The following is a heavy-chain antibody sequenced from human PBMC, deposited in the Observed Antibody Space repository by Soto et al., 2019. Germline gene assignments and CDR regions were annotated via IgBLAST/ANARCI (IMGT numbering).Heavy chain of an antibody. CDR1: GGSISSYY. CDR2: IFYRGST. J-gene: IGHJ1*01. CDR3: ARNGGWPPDALEYLQP. V-gene: IGHV4-59*01. Sequence: SETLSLTCTVSGGSISSYYWSWIRQPPGKGLEWIVYIFYRGSTNYNPSLKSRATISVDMSKNQFSLKLNSVTAADTAVYYCARNGGWPPDALEYLQPWGQGTLVTVS. D-gene: IGHD6-19*01.